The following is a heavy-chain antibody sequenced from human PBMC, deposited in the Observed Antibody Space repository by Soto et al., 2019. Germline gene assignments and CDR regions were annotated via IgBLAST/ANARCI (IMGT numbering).Heavy chain of an antibody. CDR3: ARLGRVGYYYYMDV. D-gene: IGHD3-10*01. J-gene: IGHJ6*03. Sequence: GGSLRLSCAASGFTFSSYWMSWVRQAPGKGLEWVANIKQDGSEKYYVDSVKGRFTISRDNAKNSLYLQMNSLRAEDTTVYYCARLGRVGYYYYMDVWGKGTTVTVSS. V-gene: IGHV3-7*01. CDR1: GFTFSSYW. CDR2: IKQDGSEK.